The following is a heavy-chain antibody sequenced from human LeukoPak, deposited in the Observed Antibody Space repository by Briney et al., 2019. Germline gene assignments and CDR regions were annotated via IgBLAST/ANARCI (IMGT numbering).Heavy chain of an antibody. CDR1: GGSISTYY. CDR2: IHYSGST. Sequence: SETLSLTCSVSGGSISTYYWSWIRQPPGKGLEWIGYIHYSGSTNYNPSLKSRVTISVDTSKRQFSLKLNSVTAADTAVYYCARGKGYFDYWGQGTLVTVSS. CDR3: ARGKGYFDY. J-gene: IGHJ4*02. V-gene: IGHV4-59*01.